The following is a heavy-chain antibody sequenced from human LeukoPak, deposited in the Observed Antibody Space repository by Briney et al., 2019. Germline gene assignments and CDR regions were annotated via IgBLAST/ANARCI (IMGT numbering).Heavy chain of an antibody. Sequence: ASVKVSCTASGYTFTSYAMHWVRQAPGQRLEWMGWINAGNGNTKYSQKFQGRVTITRDTSASTAYMELSSLRSEDTAVYYCARDPLDTAMVPFDYWGQGTLVTVSS. CDR1: GYTFTSYA. V-gene: IGHV1-3*01. D-gene: IGHD5-18*01. J-gene: IGHJ4*02. CDR3: ARDPLDTAMVPFDY. CDR2: INAGNGNT.